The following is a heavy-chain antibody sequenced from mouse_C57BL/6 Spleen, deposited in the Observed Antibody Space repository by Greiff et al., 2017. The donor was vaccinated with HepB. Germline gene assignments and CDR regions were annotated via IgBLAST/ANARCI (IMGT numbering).Heavy chain of an antibody. CDR1: GYTFTSYW. J-gene: IGHJ2*01. D-gene: IGHD1-1*01. CDR2: IDPSDSYT. CDR3: ARRTTVAYFDY. Sequence: QVQLQQPGAELVMPGASVKLSCKASGYTFTSYWMHWVKQRPGQGLEWIGEIDPSDSYTNYNQKFKGKSTLTVDKSSSTAYMQLSSLTSEDSAVYYCARRTTVAYFDYWGQGTTLTVSS. V-gene: IGHV1-69*01.